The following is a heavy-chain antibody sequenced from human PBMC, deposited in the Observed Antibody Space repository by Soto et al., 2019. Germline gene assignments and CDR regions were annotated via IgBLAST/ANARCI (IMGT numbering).Heavy chain of an antibody. CDR1: GGTFSSYA. J-gene: IGHJ6*02. CDR2: IIPIFGTA. CDR3: ARARTDIVLVPAAMSPYSNYVRGGMDV. V-gene: IGHV1-69*12. Sequence: QVQLVQSGAEVKKPGSSVKVSCKASGGTFSSYAISWVRQAPGQGLEWMGGIIPIFGTANYAQKFQGRVTITADESTSTAYMELSSLRSEDTAVYYCARARTDIVLVPAAMSPYSNYVRGGMDVWGQGTTVTVSS. D-gene: IGHD2-2*01.